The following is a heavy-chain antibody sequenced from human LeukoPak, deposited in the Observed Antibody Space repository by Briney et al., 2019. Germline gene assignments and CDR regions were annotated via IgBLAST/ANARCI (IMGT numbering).Heavy chain of an antibody. V-gene: IGHV1-69*10. D-gene: IGHD1-26*01. CDR1: GGTFSSYA. CDR3: ARLDGGSLFDY. J-gene: IGHJ4*02. Sequence: ASVKVFCKASGGTFSSYAISWVRQAPGQGLANYAQKFQGRVTITADKSTSTAYMELSSLGSEDTAVYYWARLDGGSLFDYWGQGTLVTVSS.